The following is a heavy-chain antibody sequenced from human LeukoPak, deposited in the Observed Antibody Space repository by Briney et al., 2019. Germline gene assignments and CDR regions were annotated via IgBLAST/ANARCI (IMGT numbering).Heavy chain of an antibody. CDR2: IQYDGSKK. CDR3: AKDIGSYYDY. CDR1: GFTFSSNG. Sequence: GGSLRLSCVASGFTFSSNGMHWVRQAPGKGLEWVTFIQYDGSKKYYADSVKGRFTISRDNSKNTLYLEMNSLRAEDTAVYYCAKDIGSYYDYGGQGILVTVSS. V-gene: IGHV3-30*02. J-gene: IGHJ4*02. D-gene: IGHD3-10*01.